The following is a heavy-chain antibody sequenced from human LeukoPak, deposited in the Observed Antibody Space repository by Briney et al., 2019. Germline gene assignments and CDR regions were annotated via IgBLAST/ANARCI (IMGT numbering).Heavy chain of an antibody. CDR1: GFTVSSNY. D-gene: IGHD6-19*01. CDR2: ISGSGGST. CDR3: AKRVAVAGPENNWFDP. V-gene: IGHV3-23*01. J-gene: IGHJ5*02. Sequence: GGSLRLSCAASGFTVSSNYMSWVRQAPGKGLEWVSAISGSGGSTYYADSVKGRFTIARNNSKNTLYLQMNSLRAEDTAVYYCAKRVAVAGPENNWFDPWGQGTLVTVSS.